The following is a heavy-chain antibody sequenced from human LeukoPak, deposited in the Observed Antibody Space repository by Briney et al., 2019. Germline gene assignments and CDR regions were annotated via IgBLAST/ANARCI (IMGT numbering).Heavy chain of an antibody. CDR1: GFTDSSNY. V-gene: IGHV3-53*05. CDR3: ARELH. CDR2: IYSGGST. Sequence: GGSLRLSCAASGFTDSSNYMNWVRQAPGKGLEWVSVIYSGGSTYYADSVKGRFTISRDNSKNTLYLQMSSLGPEDTAVYYCARELHLGQGTLVTVSS. J-gene: IGHJ4*02.